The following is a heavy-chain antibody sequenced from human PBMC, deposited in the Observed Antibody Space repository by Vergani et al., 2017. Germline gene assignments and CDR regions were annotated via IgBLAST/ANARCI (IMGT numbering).Heavy chain of an antibody. Sequence: QVQLQQWGAGLLKPSETLSLTCAVYGRSFSGYYWSWIRQPPGKGLEWIGEINHSGSTNYNPSLKSRVTISVDTSKNQFSLKLSSVTAADTAGYYCARVGMRIAAAVTGWGQGTLVTVSS. J-gene: IGHJ4*02. V-gene: IGHV4-34*01. CDR2: INHSGST. CDR3: ARVGMRIAAAVTG. CDR1: GRSFSGYY. D-gene: IGHD6-13*01.